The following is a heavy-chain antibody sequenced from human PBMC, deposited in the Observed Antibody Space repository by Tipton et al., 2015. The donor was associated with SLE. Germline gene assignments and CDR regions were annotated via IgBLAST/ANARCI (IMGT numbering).Heavy chain of an antibody. J-gene: IGHJ5*02. V-gene: IGHV4-30-2*01. CDR2: IYHSGST. CDR1: GGSISSGGYS. CDR3: ALAACRGNWFGP. Sequence: TLSLTCAVSGGSISSGGYSWSWIRQPPGKGLEWIGYIYHSGSTYYNPSLKSRVTISVDRSKNQFSLKLSSVTAADTAVYYCALAACRGNWFGPWGQGTLVPVSS. D-gene: IGHD6-6*01.